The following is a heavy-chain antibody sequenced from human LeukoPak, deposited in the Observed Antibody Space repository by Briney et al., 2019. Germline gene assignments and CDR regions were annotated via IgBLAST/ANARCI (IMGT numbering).Heavy chain of an antibody. Sequence: SETLSLTCSVSGRSISTYYWSWIRQPPGKGLEWIGRIYTSGSTNYNPSLKSRVTLSVDTSKNQFSLKLSSVTAADTAVYYCARGDYSSSSDYWGQGTLVTVSS. CDR1: GRSISTYY. CDR3: ARGDYSSSSDY. D-gene: IGHD6-6*01. V-gene: IGHV4-4*08. CDR2: IYTSGST. J-gene: IGHJ4*02.